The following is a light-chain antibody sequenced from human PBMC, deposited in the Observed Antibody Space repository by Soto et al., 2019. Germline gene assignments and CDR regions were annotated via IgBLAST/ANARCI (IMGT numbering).Light chain of an antibody. CDR3: QQYXDWPLT. Sequence: EIVLTQSPATLSVSPGERATLSCRASQSVGSNFAWYQQKPGQAPRLLIFASSTRATGVPARFSGSGSGTEFTLTISSLQSEDFAVYYXQQYXDWPLTFGGGAKVEIE. J-gene: IGKJ4*01. CDR1: QSVGSN. V-gene: IGKV3-15*01. CDR2: ASS.